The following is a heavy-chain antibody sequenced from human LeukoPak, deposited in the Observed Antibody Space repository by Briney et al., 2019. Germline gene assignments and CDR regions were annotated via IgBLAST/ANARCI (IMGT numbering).Heavy chain of an antibody. J-gene: IGHJ4*02. CDR3: ARVTGEMIYDFWSGYYVYYFDY. D-gene: IGHD3-3*01. CDR1: GYTFTGYY. CDR2: INPNSGGT. V-gene: IGHV1-2*02. Sequence: ASVKVSCKASGYTFTGYYMHWVRQAPGQGLEWMGWINPNSGGTNYAQKLQGRVTMTTDTSTSTAYMELRSLRSDDTAVYYCARVTGEMIYDFWSGYYVYYFDYWGQGTLVTVSS.